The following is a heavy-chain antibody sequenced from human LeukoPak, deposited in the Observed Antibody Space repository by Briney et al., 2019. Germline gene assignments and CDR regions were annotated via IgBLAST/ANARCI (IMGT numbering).Heavy chain of an antibody. V-gene: IGHV4-39*01. Sequence: SETLSLTCTVSGGSISSSSYYWGWIRQPPGKGLEWIGSIYYSGSTYYNPSRKSRVTISVDTSKNQFSLKLSSVTAADTAVYYCARPGIVGAPGYFDYWGQGTLVTVSS. CDR2: IYYSGST. CDR3: ARPGIVGAPGYFDY. D-gene: IGHD1-26*01. J-gene: IGHJ4*02. CDR1: GGSISSSSYY.